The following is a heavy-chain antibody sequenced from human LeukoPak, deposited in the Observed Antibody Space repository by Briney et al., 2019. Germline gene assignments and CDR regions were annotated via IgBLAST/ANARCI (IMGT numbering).Heavy chain of an antibody. J-gene: IGHJ4*02. CDR3: ARGGVTIAAAGTWSGGYFDY. D-gene: IGHD6-13*01. V-gene: IGHV4-34*01. Sequence: ASETLSLTCAVYGGSFSGYYWSWIRQPPGKGLEWIGEINHSGSTNYNPSLKSRVTISVDTSKNQFSLKLSSVTAADTAVYYCARGGVTIAAAGTWSGGYFDYWGQGTLVTVSS. CDR2: INHSGST. CDR1: GGSFSGYY.